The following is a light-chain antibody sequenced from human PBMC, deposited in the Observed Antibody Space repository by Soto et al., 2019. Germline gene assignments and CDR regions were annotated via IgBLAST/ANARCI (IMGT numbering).Light chain of an antibody. J-gene: IGKJ1*01. Sequence: EIVLTQSPATLSLSPGERATLSCRASQSVSSYLAWYQQKPGQAPRLLIYYASNRATGIPARFSGSGSGTDFTLTISSLEPEDFAVYYCQQRSNWWTFGQGAKVDIK. CDR1: QSVSSY. CDR2: YAS. CDR3: QQRSNWWT. V-gene: IGKV3-11*01.